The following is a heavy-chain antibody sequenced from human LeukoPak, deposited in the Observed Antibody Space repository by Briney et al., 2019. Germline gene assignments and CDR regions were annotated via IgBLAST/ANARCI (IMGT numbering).Heavy chain of an antibody. J-gene: IGHJ4*02. CDR2: IYTSGGT. D-gene: IGHD3-3*01. CDR3: AKTLVTLSEDYFDY. V-gene: IGHV4-61*02. Sequence: SETLSLTCTVSGGSISSGSYYWSWIRQPAGKGLEWIGRIYTSGGTNYNPSLKSRVTISVDTSKNQFSLNLSSVTAADTAVYYCAKTLVTLSEDYFDYWGQGTLVTVSS. CDR1: GGSISSGSYY.